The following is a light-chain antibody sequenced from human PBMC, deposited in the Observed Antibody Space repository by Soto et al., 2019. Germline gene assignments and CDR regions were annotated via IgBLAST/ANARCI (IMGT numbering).Light chain of an antibody. V-gene: IGKV3-20*01. J-gene: IGKJ2*01. CDR1: QSVSSSY. CDR3: QQYGNTPPYT. Sequence: EIVLTQSPGTLSLSPGERATLSCRASQSVSSSYLCWYQQKPGQAPRLLIYGASSRATGIPDRFSGSGSGTDSNLTISRLDPEDFAVYYCQQYGNTPPYTFGQGTKLEIK. CDR2: GAS.